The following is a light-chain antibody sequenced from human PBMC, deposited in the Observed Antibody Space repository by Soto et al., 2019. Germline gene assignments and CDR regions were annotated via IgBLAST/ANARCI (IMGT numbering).Light chain of an antibody. CDR3: HQYGSSPST. CDR2: GAS. J-gene: IGKJ1*01. CDR1: QSVSNSF. Sequence: EVILTQSPGTLSLSPGERATLSCRASQSVSNSFLAWYQQKPGQGPRLLIYGASSRATGIPDRVSGSGSGTDFTLTISRLEPEDFAVYYCHQYGSSPSTFGQGTKVDIK. V-gene: IGKV3-20*01.